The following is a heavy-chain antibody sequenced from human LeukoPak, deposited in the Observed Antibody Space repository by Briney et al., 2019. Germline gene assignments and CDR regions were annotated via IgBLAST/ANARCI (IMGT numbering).Heavy chain of an antibody. CDR1: GLTLSNYW. Sequence: GGSLTLSCVAPGLTLSNYWMSWVRQAPGKGLEWVATIKPDGSEKYYVDSVKGRFTISRDNAKRSLYLQMDSLRAEDTAVYYCARDASAYYWGQGTLVTVSS. CDR2: IKPDGSEK. CDR3: ARDASAYY. D-gene: IGHD3-3*01. V-gene: IGHV3-7*01. J-gene: IGHJ4*02.